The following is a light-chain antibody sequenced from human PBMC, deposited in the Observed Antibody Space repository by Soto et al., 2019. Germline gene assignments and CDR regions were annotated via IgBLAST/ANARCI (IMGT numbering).Light chain of an antibody. CDR1: SSDIGRYNL. CDR3: SSHSISTTPDYV. J-gene: IGLJ1*01. CDR2: DVT. Sequence: QSALAQPASVSGSPGQSITISCTGTSSDIGRYNLVSWYQQYPGKAPKLVIYDVTKRPSGVSDRFSASKSGNTASLTISGIQAEDEADYYCSSHSISTTPDYVFGTGNKVTVL. V-gene: IGLV2-14*02.